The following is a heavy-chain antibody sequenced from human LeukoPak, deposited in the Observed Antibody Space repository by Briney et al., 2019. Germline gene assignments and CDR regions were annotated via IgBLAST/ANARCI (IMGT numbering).Heavy chain of an antibody. CDR1: GGSISNYY. V-gene: IGHV4-59*08. CDR3: ARHYLYCSGGSCPIDY. D-gene: IGHD2-15*01. CDR2: IYYSGST. Sequence: SETLSLTCTVSGGSISNYYWSWIRQPPGKGLEYIGYIYYSGSTNYNPSLKSRVTISVDTSKNQFSLNLSSVTAADTAVYYCARHYLYCSGGSCPIDYWGQGTLVTVSS. J-gene: IGHJ4*02.